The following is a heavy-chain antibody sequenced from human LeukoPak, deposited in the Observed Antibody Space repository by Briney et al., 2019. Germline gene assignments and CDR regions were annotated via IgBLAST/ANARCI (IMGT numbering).Heavy chain of an antibody. Sequence: PGGSLRLSCAASGFTVSSNYMSWVRQAPGKGLEWVSVIYSGGSTYYADSVKGRFTISRDNSKNTLYLQMNSLRAEDTAVYYCARAEAYCSSTSCSFDAFDIWGQGTMVTVSS. CDR1: GFTVSSNY. V-gene: IGHV3-66*01. CDR3: ARAEAYCSSTSCSFDAFDI. CDR2: IYSGGST. J-gene: IGHJ3*02. D-gene: IGHD2-2*01.